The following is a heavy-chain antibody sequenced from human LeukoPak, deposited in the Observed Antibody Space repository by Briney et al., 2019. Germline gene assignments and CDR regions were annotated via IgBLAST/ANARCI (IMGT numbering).Heavy chain of an antibody. D-gene: IGHD3-10*01. CDR1: GFTFSTYA. CDR2: ISASGNST. J-gene: IGHJ5*02. CDR3: AKGQGVTYNWFDP. Sequence: GGSLRLSCAASGFTFSTYAMSWVRQAPGKGLEWVSAISASGNSTYSADSVKGRFTISRDNSKNTLYLQMNSLRAEDTAVYYCAKGQGVTYNWFDPWGQGTLVTVSS. V-gene: IGHV3-23*01.